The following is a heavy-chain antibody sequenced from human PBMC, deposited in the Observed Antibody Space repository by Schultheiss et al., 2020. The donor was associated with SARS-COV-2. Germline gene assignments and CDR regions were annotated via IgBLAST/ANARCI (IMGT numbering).Heavy chain of an antibody. D-gene: IGHD3-3*01. CDR2: INHSGST. CDR1: GGSFSAYY. CDR3: ARGPRYYDFWSGYYTGTGYYYYYMDV. Sequence: SETLSLTCAVYGGSFSAYYWSWIRQPPGKGLEWIGEINHSGSTYYNPSLKSRVTISVDTSKNQFSLKLSSVTAADTAVYYCARGPRYYDFWSGYYTGTGYYYYYMDVWGKGTTVTVSS. J-gene: IGHJ6*03. V-gene: IGHV4-34*01.